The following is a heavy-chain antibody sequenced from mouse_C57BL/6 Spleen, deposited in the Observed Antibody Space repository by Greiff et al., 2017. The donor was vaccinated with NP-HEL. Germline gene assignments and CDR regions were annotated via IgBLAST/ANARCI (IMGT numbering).Heavy chain of an antibody. V-gene: IGHV1-55*01. CDR3: AIIPPGAPFGC. CDR1: GYTFTSYW. J-gene: IGHJ2*01. CDR2: IYPGSGST. Sequence: QVQLQQPGAELVKPGASVKMSCKASGYTFTSYWITWVKQRPGQGLEWIGDIYPGSGSTNYNEKFKSKATLTVDKSSSTAYMQLSSLTSEDSAVYYCAIIPPGAPFGCWGKGTTLTVSS. D-gene: IGHD5-1-1*01.